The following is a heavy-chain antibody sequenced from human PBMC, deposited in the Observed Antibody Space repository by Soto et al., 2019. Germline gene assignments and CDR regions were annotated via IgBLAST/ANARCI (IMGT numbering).Heavy chain of an antibody. CDR3: ARSPYSSSLDYYFGMDV. J-gene: IGHJ6*02. V-gene: IGHV1-69*12. Sequence: QVQLVQSGAEVKKPGSSVKVSCKAFGGIFSTYAISWVRQAPGQGLEWMGGIVPIFGKTTYAQKFQGRVRSTADESTSTAYMEVSSLASEDTAVYYCARSPYSSSLDYYFGMDVWGQGTTVTVSS. CDR1: GGIFSTYA. CDR2: IVPIFGKT. D-gene: IGHD6-6*01.